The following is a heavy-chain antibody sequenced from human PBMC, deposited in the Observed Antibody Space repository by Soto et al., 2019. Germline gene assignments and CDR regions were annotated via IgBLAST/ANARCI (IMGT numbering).Heavy chain of an antibody. CDR1: AGTLSRAPNY. J-gene: IGHJ4*01. CDR2: TEYSGGT. V-gene: IGHV4-31*03. D-gene: IGHD2-8*01. CDR3: ARGSRDCANGVCYSFDS. Sequence: PQTCSVACTVSAGTLSRAPNYWNWLRHKPGRGLEWIAYTEYSGGTYYNPTLKRRLPITSDTSKNQYSLELTSVTVADSAVYYCARGSRDCANGVCYSFDSWGHGTLVTVS.